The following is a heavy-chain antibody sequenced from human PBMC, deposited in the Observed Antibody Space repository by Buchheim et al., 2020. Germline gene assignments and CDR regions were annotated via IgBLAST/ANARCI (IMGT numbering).Heavy chain of an antibody. D-gene: IGHD3-10*01. V-gene: IGHV4-30-2*01. CDR2: INHSGST. CDR1: GCSISSGGYS. J-gene: IGHJ6*02. CDR3: ASSKSFGEDPTTNVMDV. Sequence: QLQLQESGSGLVKPSQTLSLTCAVSGCSISSGGYSWSWIRQPPGKGLAWIGYINHSGSTYYNPSLTSPLTLSVDRSTNQFSLKLSSVTAADTAVYYCASSKSFGEDPTTNVMDVWGQGT.